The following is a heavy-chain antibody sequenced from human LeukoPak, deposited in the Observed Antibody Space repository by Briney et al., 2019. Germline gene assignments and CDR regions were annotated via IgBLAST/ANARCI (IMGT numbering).Heavy chain of an antibody. Sequence: XAXXXVRQAPGKGLEWVXAISGSGGSTYYADSVKGRFTISRDNSKNTLYLQMNSLRAEDTAVYYCAKDRQVYSSGWSTYFDYWGQGTLVTVSS. CDR3: AKDRQVYSSGWSTYFDY. D-gene: IGHD6-19*01. V-gene: IGHV3-23*01. CDR2: ISGSGGST. J-gene: IGHJ4*02. CDR1: XA.